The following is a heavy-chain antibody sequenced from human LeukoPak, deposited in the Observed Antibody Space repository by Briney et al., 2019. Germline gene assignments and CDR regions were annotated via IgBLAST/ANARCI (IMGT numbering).Heavy chain of an antibody. J-gene: IGHJ6*03. CDR1: GYTFTSYY. CDR3: ARAGTYSSSWYYYYYYMDV. CDR2: INPSGSST. D-gene: IGHD6-13*01. V-gene: IGHV1-46*01. Sequence: ASVTVSCKASGYTFTSYYMHWVRQAPGQGLEWMGIINPSGSSTSYEQKFQGRVTMTRDMSTSTVYMELSSLRSEDTAVYYCARAGTYSSSWYYYYYYMDVWGKGTTVTVSS.